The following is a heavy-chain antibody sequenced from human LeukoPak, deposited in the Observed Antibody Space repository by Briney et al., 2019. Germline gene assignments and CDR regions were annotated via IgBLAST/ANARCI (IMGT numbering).Heavy chain of an antibody. CDR3: ARDASPGYFDL. V-gene: IGHV3-74*01. CDR2: ITRDGSAT. CDR1: GFTFSSYW. J-gene: IGHJ2*01. Sequence: PGGSLRLSCAVSGFTFSSYWMHWVRHSPGKGLAWVSRITRDGSATDYADSVRGRFTVPRANAKNTLFLHMDSLTVEDTAVYYCARDASPGYFDLWGRGTRVTVAS.